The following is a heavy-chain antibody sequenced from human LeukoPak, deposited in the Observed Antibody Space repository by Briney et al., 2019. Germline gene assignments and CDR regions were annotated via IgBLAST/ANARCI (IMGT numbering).Heavy chain of an antibody. V-gene: IGHV3-74*01. CDR1: AFSMNDFW. J-gene: IGHJ3*02. CDR3: ARSGIGRGFDI. D-gene: IGHD2/OR15-2a*01. CDR2: INKDATIT. Sequence: GGSLRLSCAASAFSMNDFWMHWVRQGPGKGLEWVSRINKDATITTYADSVKGRFTDSRDNVKNMVYLDMNGLRGDDTAVYYCARSGIGRGFDIWGRGATVTVSS.